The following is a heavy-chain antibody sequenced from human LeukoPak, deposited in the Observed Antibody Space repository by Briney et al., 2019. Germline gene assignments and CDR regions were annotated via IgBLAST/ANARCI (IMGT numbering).Heavy chain of an antibody. V-gene: IGHV3-21*01. J-gene: IGHJ4*02. D-gene: IGHD4-11*01. CDR2: ISSSSSYI. CDR1: GFTFSSYS. Sequence: GGSLRLSCAASGFTFSSYSMNWVRQAPGKGLEWVSSISSSSSYIYYADSVKGRFTISRDNAKNSLYLQMNSLRAEDAAVYYCERDDRDMPTVTTLDYWGQGNLVTVSS. CDR3: ERDDRDMPTVTTLDY.